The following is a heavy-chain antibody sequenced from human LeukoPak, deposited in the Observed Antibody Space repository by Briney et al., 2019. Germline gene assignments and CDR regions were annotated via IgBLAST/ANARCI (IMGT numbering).Heavy chain of an antibody. D-gene: IGHD6-13*01. V-gene: IGHV3-9*03. CDR3: AKDRLAAAGPLAFDI. CDR1: GFTFDDYA. CDR2: ITWNSDRM. J-gene: IGHJ3*02. Sequence: GGSLRLSCAASGFTFDDYAMHWVRQAPGKGLEWVSGITWNSDRMGYADSVKGRFTISRDNAEKSLYLQMNSLTVEDMALYYCAKDRLAAAGPLAFDIWGQGTMVTVSS.